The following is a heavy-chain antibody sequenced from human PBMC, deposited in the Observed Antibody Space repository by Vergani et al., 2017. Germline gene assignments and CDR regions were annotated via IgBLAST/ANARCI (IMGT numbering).Heavy chain of an antibody. CDR1: GYTFTDHY. Sequence: EVQLVQSGAEVKKPGATMKISCKVSGYTFTDHYMHWVKQAPGKGLEWMGLVDPEDGETIYAEKFKGRVTIAADTSTDTAHLELSSLRSEDTAVYYCATPQTVTTGRMEVWVQGTTVIVSS. V-gene: IGHV1-69-2*01. CDR3: ATPQTVTTGRMEV. J-gene: IGHJ6*02. CDR2: VDPEDGET. D-gene: IGHD4-17*01.